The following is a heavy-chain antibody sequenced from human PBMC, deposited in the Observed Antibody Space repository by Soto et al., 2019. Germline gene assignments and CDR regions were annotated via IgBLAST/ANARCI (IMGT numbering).Heavy chain of an antibody. D-gene: IGHD1-1*01. CDR2: ISAYNGNT. J-gene: IGHJ4*02. V-gene: IGHV1-18*01. CDR1: GYTFTSYG. CDR3: ARDDWNDEEDAALDY. Sequence: QVQLVQSGAEVKKPGASVKVSCKASGYTFTSYGISWGRQAPGQGREWMGWISAYNGNTNYAKKLQGRVTMTTDTSTSTAYMELRSLRSDETAVYYCARDDWNDEEDAALDYWGQGTLVTVSS.